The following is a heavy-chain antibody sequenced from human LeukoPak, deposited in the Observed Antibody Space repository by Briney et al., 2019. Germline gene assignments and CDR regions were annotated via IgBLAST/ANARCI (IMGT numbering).Heavy chain of an antibody. J-gene: IGHJ4*02. Sequence: SETLSLTCTASGGSISSYYWSWIRQPPGKGLEWIGYIYYSGSTNYNPSLKSRVTISVDTSKNQFSLKLSSVTAADTAVYYCARDDGRLDYWGQGTLVTVSS. CDR1: GGSISSYY. D-gene: IGHD1-26*01. CDR2: IYYSGST. CDR3: ARDDGRLDY. V-gene: IGHV4-59*01.